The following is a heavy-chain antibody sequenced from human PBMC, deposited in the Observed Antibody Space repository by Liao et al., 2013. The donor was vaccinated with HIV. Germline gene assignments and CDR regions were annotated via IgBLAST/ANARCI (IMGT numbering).Heavy chain of an antibody. Sequence: QLQLQESGPGLVKPSETLSLTCTVSGGSISSSSYYWSWIRQPPGKGLEWIGYIYYSGSTNYNPSLKSRVTISVDTSKNQFSLKLSSVTAADTAVYYCARAESYYDFWSVYYYYMDVWGKGTTVTVSS. CDR2: IYYSGST. J-gene: IGHJ6*03. CDR3: ARAESYYDFWSVYYYYMDV. V-gene: IGHV4-61*05. CDR1: GGSISSSSYY. D-gene: IGHD3-3*01.